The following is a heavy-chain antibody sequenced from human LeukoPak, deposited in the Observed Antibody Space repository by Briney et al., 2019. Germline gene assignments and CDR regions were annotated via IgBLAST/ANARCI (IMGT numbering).Heavy chain of an antibody. J-gene: IGHJ4*02. CDR1: GGSISSSSYY. D-gene: IGHD5-24*01. Sequence: PSETLSLTCTVSGGSISSSSYYWGWIRQPPGKGLEWIGSIYYSGSTYYNPSLKSRVTISVDTSKNQFSLKLSSVTAADTAVYYCASMATTDFDYWGQGTLVTVSS. CDR2: IYYSGST. V-gene: IGHV4-39*07. CDR3: ASMATTDFDY.